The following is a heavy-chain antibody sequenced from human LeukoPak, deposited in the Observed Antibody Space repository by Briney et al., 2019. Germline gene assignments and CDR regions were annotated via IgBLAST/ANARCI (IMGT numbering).Heavy chain of an antibody. CDR1: GFTFSSYA. V-gene: IGHV3-30-3*01. CDR3: ARRTTVTPIDAFDI. CDR2: ISYDGSNK. D-gene: IGHD4-17*01. J-gene: IGHJ3*02. Sequence: GGSLRLSCAASGFTFSSYAMHWVRQAPGKGLEWVAVISYDGSNKYYADSVKGRFTISRDNSKNTLYLQMNSLRAEDTAVYYCARRTTVTPIDAFDIWGQGTMVTVSS.